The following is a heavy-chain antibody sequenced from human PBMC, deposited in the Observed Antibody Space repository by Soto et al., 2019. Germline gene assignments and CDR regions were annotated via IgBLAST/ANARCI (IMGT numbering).Heavy chain of an antibody. CDR2: ISAYNGNT. Sequence: QVQLVQSGAEVKKPGASVKVSCKASGYTFTSYGISWVRQAPGQGLEWMGWISAYNGNTNYAQKLQGRVTMTTDTSTSTAYMELRSLISDDTAVYYCARDPGYDYIWGSYRYNAFDIWGQGTMVTVSS. D-gene: IGHD3-16*02. CDR3: ARDPGYDYIWGSYRYNAFDI. CDR1: GYTFTSYG. J-gene: IGHJ3*02. V-gene: IGHV1-18*01.